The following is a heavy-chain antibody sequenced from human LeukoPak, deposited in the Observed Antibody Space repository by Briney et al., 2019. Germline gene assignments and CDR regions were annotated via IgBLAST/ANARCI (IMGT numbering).Heavy chain of an antibody. V-gene: IGHV4-39*07. CDR3: ALQRLRYHFDY. D-gene: IGHD5-18*01. Sequence: PSETLSLTCTVSGGSISSSSYYWGWIRQPPGKGLEWIGSIYYSGSTYYNPSLKSRVTISVDTSKNQFSLKLSSVTAADTAVYYCALQRLRYHFDYWGQGTLVTVSS. CDR1: GGSISSSSYY. J-gene: IGHJ4*02. CDR2: IYYSGST.